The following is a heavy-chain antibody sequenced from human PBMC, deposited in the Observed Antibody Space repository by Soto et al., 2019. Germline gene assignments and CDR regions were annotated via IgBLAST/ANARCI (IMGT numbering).Heavy chain of an antibody. J-gene: IGHJ5*01. CDR1: GFTFSSYG. Sequence: QVQLVESGGGVVQPGRSLRLSCAASGFTFSSYGMHWVRQAPGKGLEWVAVISVDGSDKYYTDSVKGRFAISRDNSKSTLYLQMNSLRGDDTAVYYCAKAGGSYFVIPDSWGQGTLVTVSS. V-gene: IGHV3-30*18. CDR2: ISVDGSDK. D-gene: IGHD1-26*01. CDR3: AKAGGSYFVIPDS.